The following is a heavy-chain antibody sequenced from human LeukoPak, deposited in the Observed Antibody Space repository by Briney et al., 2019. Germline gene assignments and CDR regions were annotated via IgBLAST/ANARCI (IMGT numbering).Heavy chain of an antibody. CDR3: ARALEVRGVPYYGLDV. D-gene: IGHD2-8*02. CDR1: GFIFSTYV. J-gene: IGHJ6*02. V-gene: IGHV3-23*01. Sequence: GGSLRLSCAASGFIFSTYVMSWVRQAPGKGLEWVSVISATGDTTLYADSVKGRFTISRDNSKNTLYLQMNSLRAEDTAVYYCARALEVRGVPYYGLDVWGQGTTVTVSS. CDR2: ISATGDTT.